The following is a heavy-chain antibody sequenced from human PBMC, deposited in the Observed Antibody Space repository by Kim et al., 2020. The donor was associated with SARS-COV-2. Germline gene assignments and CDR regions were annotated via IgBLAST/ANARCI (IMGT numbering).Heavy chain of an antibody. V-gene: IGHV3-30*03. D-gene: IGHD6-19*01. CDR2: ISYDGSNK. CDR1: GFTFSSYG. Sequence: GGSLRLSCAASGFTFSSYGMHWVRQAPGKGLEWVAVISYDGSNKYYADSVKGRFTISRDNSKNTLYLQMNSLRAEDTAVYYCATEYSSGLVQGYYYYGMDVWGQGTTVTVSS. J-gene: IGHJ6*02. CDR3: ATEYSSGLVQGYYYYGMDV.